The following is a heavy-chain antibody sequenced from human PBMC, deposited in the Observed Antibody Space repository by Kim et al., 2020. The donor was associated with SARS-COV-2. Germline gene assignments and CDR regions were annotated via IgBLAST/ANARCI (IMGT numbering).Heavy chain of an antibody. CDR3: AKGRLISLAGPMDF. CDR1: GFNFDDYA. CDR2: INWDTSSI. Sequence: GGSLRLSCVVSGFNFDDYAMFWVRQVPGKGLEWVSGINWDTSSIDFADSVKGRFTISRDNAKNSLYLQMNSLRPEDTAVYYCAKGRLISLAGPMDFWGQGTQVTVSS. D-gene: IGHD6-19*01. V-gene: IGHV3-9*01. J-gene: IGHJ4*02.